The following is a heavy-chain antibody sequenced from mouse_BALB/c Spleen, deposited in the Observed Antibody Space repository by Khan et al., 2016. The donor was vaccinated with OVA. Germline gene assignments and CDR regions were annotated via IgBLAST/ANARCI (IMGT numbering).Heavy chain of an antibody. J-gene: IGHJ3*01. V-gene: IGHV1S135*01. CDR2: IDPFNGGT. Sequence: VQLQQPGPELMKPGASVNISCKASGYSFTSYYIHWVKQSHGKSLEWIGYIDPFNGGTDYNQKFKGKATLTVDKSSNTAYMHLSSLTSEDSAVYCCARGTFDYWGQGTLVTVSA. CDR3: ARGTFDY. CDR1: GYSFTSYY. D-gene: IGHD3-3*01.